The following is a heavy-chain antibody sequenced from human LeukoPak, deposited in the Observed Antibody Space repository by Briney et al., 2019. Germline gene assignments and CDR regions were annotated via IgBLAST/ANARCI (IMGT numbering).Heavy chain of an antibody. CDR2: ISSSSSYI. CDR1: GFTFSNYG. CDR3: AKVLEQLVPDY. D-gene: IGHD6-6*01. V-gene: IGHV3-21*01. Sequence: PWGSLSLSCAASGFTFSNYGMNWVRQAPGKGLEWVSYISSSSSYIYYADSVKGRFTISRDNAKNSLYLQMNSLRAEDTAVYYCAKVLEQLVPDYWGQGTLVTVSS. J-gene: IGHJ4*02.